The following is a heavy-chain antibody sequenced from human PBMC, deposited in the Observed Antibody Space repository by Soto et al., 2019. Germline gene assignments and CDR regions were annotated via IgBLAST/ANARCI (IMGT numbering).Heavy chain of an antibody. D-gene: IGHD5-12*01. CDR1: GFNFGDFG. CDR2: ISNDENIK. Sequence: LRLSCVASGFNFGDFGMHWVRQAPGKGLEWLTVISNDENIKQDSVRGRFAIARDNSKNTLYLHLTSLRAEDTAIYYCARGLRGVLDYWGRGTLVTVSS. CDR3: ARGLRGVLDY. V-gene: IGHV3-33*01. J-gene: IGHJ4*02.